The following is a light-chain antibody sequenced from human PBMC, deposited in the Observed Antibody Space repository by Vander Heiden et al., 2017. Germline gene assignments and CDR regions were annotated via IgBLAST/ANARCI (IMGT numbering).Light chain of an antibody. CDR2: TAS. Sequence: IQMTESPSSLSASVGYTVTITCRASQSINIYLNWYQQKPGKAPDLLIYTASSLQSGVPPRFSGSRSGTDFTLTISSLQPEDSATYYCKQSFRTPWTFGQGTKVEIK. V-gene: IGKV1-39*01. J-gene: IGKJ1*01. CDR1: QSINIY. CDR3: KQSFRTPWT.